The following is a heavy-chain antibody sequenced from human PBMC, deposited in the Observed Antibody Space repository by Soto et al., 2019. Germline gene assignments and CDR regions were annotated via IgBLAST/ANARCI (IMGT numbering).Heavy chain of an antibody. Sequence: PGESPKISCSGSGVSFTIYFIAWVRQVPGKGLEWMGIIYPTDSDTTYSPSFQGQVTISVDKSINTAYLQWNSLKASDTAMYYCARGVHYWGQGTLVTVSS. J-gene: IGHJ4*02. CDR1: GVSFTIYF. CDR2: IYPTDSDT. D-gene: IGHD2-8*01. V-gene: IGHV5-51*01. CDR3: ARGVHY.